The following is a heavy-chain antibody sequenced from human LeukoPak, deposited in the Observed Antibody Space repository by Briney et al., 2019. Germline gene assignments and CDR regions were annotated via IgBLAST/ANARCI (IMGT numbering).Heavy chain of an antibody. V-gene: IGHV1-69*13. J-gene: IGHJ4*02. CDR2: IIPIFGTA. Sequence: SVKVSCKASGYTFTSYYMHWVRQAPGQGLEWMGGIIPIFGTANYAQKFQGRVTITADESTSTAYMELSSLRSEDTAVYYCARVYYDILTGCHYYFDYWGQGTLVTVSS. D-gene: IGHD3-9*01. CDR1: GYTFTSYY. CDR3: ARVYYDILTGCHYYFDY.